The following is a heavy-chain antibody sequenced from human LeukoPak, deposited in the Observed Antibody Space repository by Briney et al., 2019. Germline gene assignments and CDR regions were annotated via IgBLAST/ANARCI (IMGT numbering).Heavy chain of an antibody. V-gene: IGHV3-33*01. Sequence: PGRSLRLSCAASGFTFSSYGMHWVRQAPGKGLEWVAVIRYDGSNKYYADSAKGRFTISRDNSKNTLYLQMNSLRAEDTAVYYCARVWGSSGLDYWGQGTLVTVSS. CDR3: ARVWGSSGLDY. D-gene: IGHD6-19*01. CDR1: GFTFSSYG. J-gene: IGHJ4*02. CDR2: IRYDGSNK.